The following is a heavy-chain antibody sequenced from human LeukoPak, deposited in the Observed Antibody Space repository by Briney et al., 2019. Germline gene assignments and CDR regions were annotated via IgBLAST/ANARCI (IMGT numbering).Heavy chain of an antibody. CDR3: ASPPSIAVAGTPNY. V-gene: IGHV3-23*01. CDR2: ISGSGGST. Sequence: GSLRLPCAASGFTFSSYAMSWVRQAPGKGLEWVSAISGSGGSTYYADSVKGRFTISRDNSKNTLYLQMNSLRAEDTAVYYCASPPSIAVAGTPNYWGQGTLVTVSS. D-gene: IGHD6-19*01. J-gene: IGHJ4*02. CDR1: GFTFSSYA.